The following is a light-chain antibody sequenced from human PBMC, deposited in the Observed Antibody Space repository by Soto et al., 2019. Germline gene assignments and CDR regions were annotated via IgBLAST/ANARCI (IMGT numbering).Light chain of an antibody. Sequence: EIVLTQSPAPLSLSPGEIATLSCRASQSVSSYLAWYQQKPGQAPRLLIYDASNRATGIPARFSGSGSGTDFTLTISSLEPEDFAVYYCQQRSNWPRTFGQGTKVEIK. CDR1: QSVSSY. V-gene: IGKV3-11*01. CDR3: QQRSNWPRT. CDR2: DAS. J-gene: IGKJ1*01.